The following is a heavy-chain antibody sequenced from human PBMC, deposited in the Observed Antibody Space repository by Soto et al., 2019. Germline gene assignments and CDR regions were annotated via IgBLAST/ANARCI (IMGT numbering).Heavy chain of an antibody. Sequence: GASVKVSCKASGYTFTTSYIHWVRQAPGQGLEWMGMINPNIGSTIYAQKFQGRVTMTRDTSTSTVYMELSSLSSDDTAVYYCARAAAAGNWFDPWGQGTLVTVSS. CDR3: ARAAAAGNWFDP. CDR2: INPNIGST. V-gene: IGHV1-46*01. CDR1: GYTFTTSY. D-gene: IGHD6-13*01. J-gene: IGHJ5*02.